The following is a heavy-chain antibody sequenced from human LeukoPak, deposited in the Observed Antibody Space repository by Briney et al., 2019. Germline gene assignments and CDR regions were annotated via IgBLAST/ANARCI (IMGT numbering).Heavy chain of an antibody. Sequence: GGSLRLSCAASGFTFSSYSMNWVRQAPGKGLEWVSSISTSSSYIHYADSVKGRFTISRDNAKNTLYLQMNSLSAEDTAVYYCAKLHTSGWTSDYWGQGTLVTVSS. V-gene: IGHV3-21*01. J-gene: IGHJ4*02. CDR3: AKLHTSGWTSDY. D-gene: IGHD6-19*01. CDR1: GFTFSSYS. CDR2: ISTSSSYI.